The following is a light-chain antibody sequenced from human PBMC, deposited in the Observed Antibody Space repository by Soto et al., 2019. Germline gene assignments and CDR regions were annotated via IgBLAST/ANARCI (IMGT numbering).Light chain of an antibody. V-gene: IGLV2-8*01. CDR1: SSDVGAYNF. J-gene: IGLJ3*02. CDR3: SSHAGSNPWV. CDR2: EVN. Sequence: QSVLTQPPSASGSPGQSVNISCTGTSSDVGAYNFVSWYQQHPGKAPKVIIYEVNKRPSGVPNRFAGSKSGNTASLTVSGLQAEDAADYYCSSHAGSNPWVFGGGTQLTVL.